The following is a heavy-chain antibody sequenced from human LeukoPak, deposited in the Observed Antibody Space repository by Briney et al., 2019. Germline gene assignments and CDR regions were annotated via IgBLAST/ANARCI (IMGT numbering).Heavy chain of an antibody. Sequence: GGSLRLSCVVSGFSINNNGLSWFRQAPGKGLEWVSDMSGVGNTYYAESVKGRFTISRDNFKNTFFLQMNSLRAEDTALYYATGHGSNSYWGQGALVAVSS. CDR1: GFSINNNG. J-gene: IGHJ4*02. V-gene: IGHV3-23*01. D-gene: IGHD5-24*01. CDR2: MSGVGNT. CDR3: TGHGSNSY.